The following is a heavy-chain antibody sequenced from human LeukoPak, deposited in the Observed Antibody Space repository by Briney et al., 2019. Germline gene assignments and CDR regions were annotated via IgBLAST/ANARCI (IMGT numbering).Heavy chain of an antibody. J-gene: IGHJ6*02. Sequence: GESLKISCKGSGYSFTSYWLGWVRQMPGKGLEWVGIIYPGDSDTRYSPSFQGQVTISADKSISTAYLQWSSLKASDTAMYYCARLNSGYEPHYGMDVWGQGTTVTVSS. V-gene: IGHV5-51*01. CDR2: IYPGDSDT. CDR3: ARLNSGYEPHYGMDV. D-gene: IGHD5-12*01. CDR1: GYSFTSYW.